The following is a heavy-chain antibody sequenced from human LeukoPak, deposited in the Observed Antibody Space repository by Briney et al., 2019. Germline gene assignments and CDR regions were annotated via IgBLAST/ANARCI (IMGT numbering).Heavy chain of an antibody. Sequence: PGGSLRLSCAASGFSFSSYAMTWVRQAPGKGLEWVSALSASGGTTYYADSVKGRFTTSRDNSKNTLYLHMNSLRAEDTAVYYCAKLPREYCSSTNCPNWFDTWGQGTLVTVSS. V-gene: IGHV3-23*01. J-gene: IGHJ5*02. D-gene: IGHD2-2*01. CDR1: GFSFSSYA. CDR2: LSASGGTT. CDR3: AKLPREYCSSTNCPNWFDT.